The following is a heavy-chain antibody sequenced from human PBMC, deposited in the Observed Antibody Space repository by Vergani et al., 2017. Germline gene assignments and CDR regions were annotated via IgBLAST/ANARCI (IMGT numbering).Heavy chain of an antibody. CDR3: AREAGRGVIYYYYGMDV. D-gene: IGHD3-10*01. Sequence: EVQLVESGGGLVQPGGSLRLSCAASGFTFSSYEMNWVRQAPGKGLEWVSYISSSGSTIYYADSVKGRFTISRDNAKNSLYLQMNSLRAEDTAVNYCAREAGRGVIYYYYGMDVWGQGTTVTVSS. J-gene: IGHJ6*02. V-gene: IGHV3-48*03. CDR2: ISSSGSTI. CDR1: GFTFSSYE.